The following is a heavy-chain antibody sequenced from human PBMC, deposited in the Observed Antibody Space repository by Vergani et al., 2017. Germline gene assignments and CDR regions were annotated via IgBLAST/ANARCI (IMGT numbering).Heavy chain of an antibody. D-gene: IGHD1-20*01. J-gene: IGHJ4*02. CDR1: GGSISSYY. CDR2: IYYSGST. Sequence: QVQLQESGPGLVKPSETLSLTCTVSGGSISSYYWSWIRQPPGKGLEWIGYIYYSGSTNYNPSLKSRVTISVDTSKNQFSLKLSSVTAADTAVYYCARGVTGTTLHYFDYWGQGTLVTVSS. CDR3: ARGVTGTTLHYFDY. V-gene: IGHV4-59*01.